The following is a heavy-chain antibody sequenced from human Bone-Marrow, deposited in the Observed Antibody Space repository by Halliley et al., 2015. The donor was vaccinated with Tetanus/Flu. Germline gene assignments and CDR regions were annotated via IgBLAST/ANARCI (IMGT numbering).Heavy chain of an antibody. J-gene: IGHJ4*02. CDR2: ISSSGKNT. CDR1: GFTFSNLG. CDR3: VIDPPHYGDSLFDS. Sequence: SLRLSCAASGFTFSNLGMTWFRQAPGKGLEWVSTISSSGKNTHYADSVEGRFTISRDNSKNTLHLQLSSLSPEDAAIYYCVIDPPHYGDSLFDSWGQGILVTVSS. D-gene: IGHD4-17*01. V-gene: IGHV3-23*01.